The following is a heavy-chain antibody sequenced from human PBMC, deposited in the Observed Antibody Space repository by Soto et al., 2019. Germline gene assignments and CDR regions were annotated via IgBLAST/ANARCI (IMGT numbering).Heavy chain of an antibody. CDR1: GFNFRTTA. CDR3: AADPYYYDSSDYYSFDQ. D-gene: IGHD3-22*01. CDR2: IVVGSGNT. V-gene: IGHV1-58*01. Sequence: GASVKVSCKASGFNFRTTAVQWVRQARGQRFEWIGWIVVGSGNTNYAQNFHERVTITRDVSTSTAYMDVSSLRFEDTAVYYCAADPYYYDSSDYYSFDQWGQGTLVTVSS. J-gene: IGHJ4*02.